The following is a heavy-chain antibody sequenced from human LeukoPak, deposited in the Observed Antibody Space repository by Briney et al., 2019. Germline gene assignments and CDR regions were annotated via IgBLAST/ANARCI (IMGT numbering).Heavy chain of an antibody. J-gene: IGHJ4*02. CDR1: GFTFSNYA. V-gene: IGHV3-23*01. CDR3: ARGWYSFDY. Sequence: GGSLRLSCAASGFTFSNYAMSWVRQAPGKGLEWVSGINGNGGSTYYADSVKGRFTISRDNSKNTLYLQMNSLRAEDTAVYHCARGWYSFDYWGQGTLVTVSS. CDR2: INGNGGST. D-gene: IGHD6-19*01.